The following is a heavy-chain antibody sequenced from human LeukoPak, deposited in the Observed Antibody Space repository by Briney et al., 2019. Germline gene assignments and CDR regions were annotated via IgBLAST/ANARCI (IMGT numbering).Heavy chain of an antibody. CDR1: GFTFSGYA. D-gene: IGHD1-26*01. CDR3: AKAPPDKWEYYYGMDV. CDR2: ISGRGDAS. V-gene: IGHV3-23*01. Sequence: GGSLRLSCAASGFTFSGYAMTWVRQAPGRGLEWVSAISGRGDASYYAESVKGRFTISRDNSKSTLYLQMNSLRAEDTAVYYCAKAPPDKWEYYYGMDVWGKGTTVTVSS. J-gene: IGHJ6*04.